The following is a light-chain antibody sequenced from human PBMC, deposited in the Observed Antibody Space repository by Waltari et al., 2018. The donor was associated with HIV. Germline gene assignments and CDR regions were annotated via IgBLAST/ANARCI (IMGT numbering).Light chain of an antibody. J-gene: IGLJ3*02. CDR3: GTWDTSLNVWV. CDR1: SSKIGNNH. CDR2: DND. V-gene: IGLV1-51*01. Sequence: QSVLTQPPSVSAAPGQKVTISCSGSSSKIGNNHQCWYQHLPGTAPKLLIYDNDRRPSGIPDRFSGSKSGTSATLGVSGLQTGDEADYYCGTWDTSLNVWVFGGGTKLTVL.